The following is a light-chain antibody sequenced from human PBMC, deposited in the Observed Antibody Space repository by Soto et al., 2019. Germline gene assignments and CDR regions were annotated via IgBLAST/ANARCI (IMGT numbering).Light chain of an antibody. CDR2: GAS. J-gene: IGKJ5*01. Sequence: EIVLAQSPGTLSLSPGESATLSCRASQSVSSSFLAWYQQKAGQAPRLLIYGASRRATGIPARFSGSGSGTEFTLTISSLQSEDFAVYYCQQYNNWPPSITFGQGTRLEI. CDR1: QSVSSS. CDR3: QQYNNWPPSIT. V-gene: IGKV3D-15*01.